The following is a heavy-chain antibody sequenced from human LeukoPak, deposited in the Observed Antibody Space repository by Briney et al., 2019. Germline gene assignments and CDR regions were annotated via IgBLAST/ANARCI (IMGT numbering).Heavy chain of an antibody. CDR2: IYHTGSA. D-gene: IGHD2-21*02. CDR3: ASEGDLDSFDV. J-gene: IGHJ3*01. CDR1: GGSVSTSRW. Sequence: SGTLSLTCVVSGGSVSTSRWWTWVRQPPGKGLEWIGEIYHTGSARYRPSLQSRVNISIDKSKNHFSLTLTSVTAADTAMYYCASEGDLDSFDVWGQGTIVTISS. V-gene: IGHV4-4*02.